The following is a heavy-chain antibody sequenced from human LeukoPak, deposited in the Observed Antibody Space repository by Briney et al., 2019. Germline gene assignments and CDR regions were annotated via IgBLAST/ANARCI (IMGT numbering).Heavy chain of an antibody. D-gene: IGHD3-22*01. CDR1: GFSFSSNV. J-gene: IGHJ4*02. CDR3: AKVGIGYYYPFDY. V-gene: IGHV3-30*18. CDR2: ISHDGNDK. Sequence: GRSLRLSCAASGFSFSSNVMHWVRQAPGKGLEWVAHISHDGNDKYYADSVKSRFTISRDNSKNTLFLQLDSLRAEDTAVYFCAKVGIGYYYPFDYWGQGTLVTVSS.